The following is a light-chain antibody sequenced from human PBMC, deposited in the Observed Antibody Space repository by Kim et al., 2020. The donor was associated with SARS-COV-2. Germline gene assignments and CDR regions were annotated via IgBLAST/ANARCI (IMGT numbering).Light chain of an antibody. CDR3: QQYNSYSGS. CDR2: TAS. Sequence: SASGVDSVTTPRRACQIISSWLAWYQQKPGKAPKLLIYTASSLESGVPSRFSGSGSGTEFSLTISSLQPDDFATYYCQQYNSYSGSFGQGTKLEI. V-gene: IGKV1-5*03. J-gene: IGKJ2*03. CDR1: QIISSW.